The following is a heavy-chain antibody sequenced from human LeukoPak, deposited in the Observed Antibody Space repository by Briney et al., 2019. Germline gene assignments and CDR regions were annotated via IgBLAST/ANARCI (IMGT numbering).Heavy chain of an antibody. CDR3: AKDYYDSYIDY. CDR1: GFTFSDYW. Sequence: GGSLRLSCAASGFTFSDYWMHWVRQAPGKGLVWVSRINPDGGSTAYADSVKGRFTISRDNAKNTLYPQMNSLRAEDTAVYYCAKDYYDSYIDYWGQGTLVTVSS. J-gene: IGHJ4*02. V-gene: IGHV3-74*01. D-gene: IGHD3-22*01. CDR2: INPDGGST.